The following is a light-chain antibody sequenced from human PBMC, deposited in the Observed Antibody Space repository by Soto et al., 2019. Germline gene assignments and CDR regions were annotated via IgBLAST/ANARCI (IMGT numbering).Light chain of an antibody. CDR1: YSDVGAFNF. J-gene: IGLJ1*01. CDR3: NSYTTSRTYV. V-gene: IGLV2-14*01. Sequence: QSVLTQPASVSGSPGQSITISCTGTYSDVGAFNFVTWYQQHPGKAPKLIICNVSERPSGVSNRFSGSKSGNTASLTIAGLQAEDEADYYCNSYTTSRTYVFGTGTKGTV. CDR2: NVS.